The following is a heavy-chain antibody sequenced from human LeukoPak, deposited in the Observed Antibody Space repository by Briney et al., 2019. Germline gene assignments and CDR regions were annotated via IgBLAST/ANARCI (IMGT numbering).Heavy chain of an antibody. CDR3: ARGTGFYDSSGHYYWGYFDS. V-gene: IGHV4-59*11. D-gene: IGHD3-22*01. Sequence: SETLSLTCTVSGGSISSHYWSWFRQTPGERPEWIAFIYYSGTTNYIPSLKGRVTISIDSSKNQFSLKLSSVTAADTAIYYCARGTGFYDSSGHYYWGYFDSWGQGTLVPVSS. CDR1: GGSISSHY. CDR2: IYYSGTT. J-gene: IGHJ4*02.